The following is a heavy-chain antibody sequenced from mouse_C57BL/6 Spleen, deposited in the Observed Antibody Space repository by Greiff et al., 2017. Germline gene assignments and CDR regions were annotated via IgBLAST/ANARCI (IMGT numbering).Heavy chain of an antibody. J-gene: IGHJ4*01. CDR3: ARIITTVVGGY. CDR2: IWTGGGT. Sequence: VKLVEPGPGLVAPSPSLSITCTVSGFSLTSYAISWVRQPPGQGLEWLGVIWTGGGTNYNSALKSRLSISKDNSKSQVFLKMNSLQTDDTARYYCARIITTVVGGYWGQGTSGTVSS. D-gene: IGHD1-1*01. V-gene: IGHV2-9-1*01. CDR1: GFSLTSYA.